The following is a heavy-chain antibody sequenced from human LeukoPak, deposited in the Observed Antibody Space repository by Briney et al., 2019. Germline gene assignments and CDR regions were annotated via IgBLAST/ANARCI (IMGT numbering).Heavy chain of an antibody. Sequence: GGSLRLPCAASGFTFSNAWMSWVRQAPGKGLEWVGRIKSKTDGGTTDYAAPVKGRFTISRDDSKNTLYLQMNSLKTEDTAVYYCTTEYYYDSSGYYWDAFDIWGQGTMVTVSS. D-gene: IGHD3-22*01. V-gene: IGHV3-15*01. CDR2: IKSKTDGGTT. CDR1: GFTFSNAW. J-gene: IGHJ3*02. CDR3: TTEYYYDSSGYYWDAFDI.